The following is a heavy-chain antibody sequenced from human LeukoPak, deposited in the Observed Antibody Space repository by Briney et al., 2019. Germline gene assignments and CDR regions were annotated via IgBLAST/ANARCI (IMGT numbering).Heavy chain of an antibody. V-gene: IGHV3-30*04. CDR1: GFTLSSYA. CDR2: ISYYGRNK. D-gene: IGHD2-2*01. J-gene: IGHJ6*03. Sequence: GGSLSLSCAASGFTLSSYAMHWVRQAAGKGLEGVAVISYYGRNKYYADSVKGRFTISRDNSKNTLYLQMNSLRAEDTAVYYCARDGRYCSSTSCLSYYYYYYMDVWGKGTTDTVSS. CDR3: ARDGRYCSSTSCLSYYYYYYMDV.